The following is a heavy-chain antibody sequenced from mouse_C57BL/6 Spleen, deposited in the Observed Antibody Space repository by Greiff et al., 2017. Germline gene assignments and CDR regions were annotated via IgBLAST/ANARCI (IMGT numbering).Heavy chain of an antibody. CDR3: ARGDYESYWYFDV. V-gene: IGHV1-19*01. J-gene: IGHJ1*03. Sequence: EVKLQESGPVLVKPGASVKMSCKASGYTFTDYYMNWVKQSHGKSLEWIGVINPYNGGTSYNQKFKGKATLTVDKSSSTAYMELNSLTSEDSAVYYCARGDYESYWYFDVWGTGTTVTVSS. CDR1: GYTFTDYY. D-gene: IGHD2-4*01. CDR2: INPYNGGT.